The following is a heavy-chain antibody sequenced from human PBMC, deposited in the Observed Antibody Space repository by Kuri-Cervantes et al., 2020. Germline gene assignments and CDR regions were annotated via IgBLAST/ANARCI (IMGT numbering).Heavy chain of an antibody. CDR3: AKGGYSPSPFDY. D-gene: IGHD3-22*01. V-gene: IGHV3-33*03. Sequence: GGSLRLSCAASGFTFSSYGMHWVRQAPGKGLEWVAVIWYDGSNKYYADSVKGRFTISRDNAKNSLYLQMNSLRAEDTALYYCAKGGYSPSPFDYWGQGTLVTVSS. CDR2: IWYDGSNK. J-gene: IGHJ4*02. CDR1: GFTFSSYG.